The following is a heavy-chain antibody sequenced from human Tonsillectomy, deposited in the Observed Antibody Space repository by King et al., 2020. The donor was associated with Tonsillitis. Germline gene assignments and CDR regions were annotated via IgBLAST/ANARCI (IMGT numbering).Heavy chain of an antibody. CDR2: INSDGSRT. CDR1: GFTFSSCW. Sequence: QLVQSGGGLVQPGGSLRLSCAASGFTFSSCWMHLVRQAPGKGLVWVARINSDGSRTNYADSVKGRFTISRDNAKNTLYLQMNSLRAEDTAVYYCARDPHYDILTGYPLGGMDVWGQGTTVTVSS. CDR3: ARDPHYDILTGYPLGGMDV. D-gene: IGHD3-9*01. J-gene: IGHJ6*02. V-gene: IGHV3-74*01.